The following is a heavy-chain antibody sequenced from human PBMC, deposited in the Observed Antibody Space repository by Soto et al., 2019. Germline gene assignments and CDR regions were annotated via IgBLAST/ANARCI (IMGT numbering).Heavy chain of an antibody. CDR3: GRARIDY. J-gene: IGHJ4*02. CDR1: GFTFNRYW. CDR2: IKEDGSEK. V-gene: IGHV3-7*03. Sequence: EVQLVESGGDLVQPGGSLTLSCATSGFTFNRYWMTWVRQAPGKGLEWVATIKEDGSEKYYGDSVKGRCTISRDNDKNSVFLQMNRLRVEDTSLYYCGRARIDYWGQGILVTVSS.